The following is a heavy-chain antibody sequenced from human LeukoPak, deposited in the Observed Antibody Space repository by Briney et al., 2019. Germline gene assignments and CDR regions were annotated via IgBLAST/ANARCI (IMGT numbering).Heavy chain of an antibody. Sequence: SETLSLTCTVSGGFMDSFYWSWIRQSPGGGLEWIGYIYYSGTTNYNPSLRSRLTISVDTYKNQFSLKLSSVTAADTAVYYCARLARLTLIRGVTGYHSLDVWGKVTKVTVSS. D-gene: IGHD3-10*01. V-gene: IGHV4-59*01. CDR2: IYYSGTT. CDR3: ARLARLTLIRGVTGYHSLDV. CDR1: GGFMDSFY. J-gene: IGHJ6*04.